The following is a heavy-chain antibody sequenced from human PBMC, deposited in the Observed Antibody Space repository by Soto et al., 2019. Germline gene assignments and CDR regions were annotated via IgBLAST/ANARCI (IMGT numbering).Heavy chain of an antibody. CDR2: ISYDGSNK. J-gene: IGHJ4*02. Sequence: ESGGGVVQPGRSLRLSCAASGFTFSSYGMHWVRQAPGKGLEWVAVISYDGSNKYYADSVKGRFTISRDNSKNTLYLQMNSLRAEDTAVYYCAKISFLMSYYDSSGYRFDYWGQGTLVTVSS. D-gene: IGHD3-22*01. V-gene: IGHV3-30*18. CDR1: GFTFSSYG. CDR3: AKISFLMSYYDSSGYRFDY.